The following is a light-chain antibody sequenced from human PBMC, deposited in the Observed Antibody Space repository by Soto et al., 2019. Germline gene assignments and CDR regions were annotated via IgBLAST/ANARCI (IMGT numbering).Light chain of an antibody. CDR1: QSVSSTF. CDR3: QQSYSTPLT. J-gene: IGKJ4*01. CDR2: GAS. V-gene: IGKV3-20*01. Sequence: LLTQSPDTLSLSPGERATLSCRAGQSVSSTFLNWYQQKPGQAPRLLIYGASNRATGTPDRFSGSGSGTDFTLTISSLQPEDFATYYCQQSYSTPLTFGGGTKVDI.